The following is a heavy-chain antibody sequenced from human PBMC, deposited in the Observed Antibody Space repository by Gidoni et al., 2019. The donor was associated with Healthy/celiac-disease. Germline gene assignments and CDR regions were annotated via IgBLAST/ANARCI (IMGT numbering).Heavy chain of an antibody. J-gene: IGHJ6*02. Sequence: EGQLLESGGGLVQPGGSLRLSCAASGFPFSSYAMSWARQAPGKGLEWVSAMSGSGGSTYYAVSVKGRFTISRDNSKNTLYLQMNSLRAEDTAVYYCAREKRGYSGYGEYYYYGMDVWGQGTTVTVSS. V-gene: IGHV3-23*01. CDR3: AREKRGYSGYGEYYYYGMDV. D-gene: IGHD5-12*01. CDR1: GFPFSSYA. CDR2: MSGSGGST.